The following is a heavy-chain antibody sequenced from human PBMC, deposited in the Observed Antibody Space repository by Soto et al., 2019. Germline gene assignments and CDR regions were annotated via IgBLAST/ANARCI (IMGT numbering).Heavy chain of an antibody. D-gene: IGHD1-1*01. J-gene: IGHJ6*02. Sequence: QVQLVQSGAEVRKPGSSVRVSCKASGGRFTTYAFNWMRQAPGPGLEWLGGIITFFGAAMYAQKFQGRVTITADELTTTAYMELSDLRSEDTAVYYCARGGKERFRGSGMDVWGQGTTVTVSS. CDR2: IITFFGAA. V-gene: IGHV1-69*01. CDR1: GGRFTTYA. CDR3: ARGGKERFRGSGMDV.